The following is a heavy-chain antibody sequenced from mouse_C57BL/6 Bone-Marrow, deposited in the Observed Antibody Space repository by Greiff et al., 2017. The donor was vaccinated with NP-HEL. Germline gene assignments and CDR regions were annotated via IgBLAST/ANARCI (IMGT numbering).Heavy chain of an antibody. J-gene: IGHJ3*01. CDR3: ARDPPLFYGSSYWFAY. Sequence: EVMLVESGGGLVKPGGSLKLSCAASGFTFSSYAMSWVRQTPEKRLEWVATISDGGSYTYYPDNVKGRFTISRDNAKNNLYLQMSHLKSEDTAMYYCARDPPLFYGSSYWFAYWGQGTLVTVSA. D-gene: IGHD1-1*01. CDR1: GFTFSSYA. V-gene: IGHV5-4*01. CDR2: ISDGGSYT.